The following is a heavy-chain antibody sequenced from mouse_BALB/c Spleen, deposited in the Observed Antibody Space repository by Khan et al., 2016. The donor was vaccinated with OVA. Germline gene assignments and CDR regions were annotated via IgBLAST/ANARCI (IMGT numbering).Heavy chain of an antibody. CDR2: IWGGGST. CDR3: ARNHYGGGYWYFDV. D-gene: IGHD1-1*01. Sequence: VKLEESGPGLVAPSQSLSITCTVSGFSLSRYSIHWIRQPPGKGLEWLGMIWGGGSTDYYSPLKSRLSISKDSSKSQVFLKMTSLQTDDTAMYYCARNHYGGGYWYFDVWGAGTTVTVSS. CDR1: GFSLSRYS. V-gene: IGHV2-6-4*01. J-gene: IGHJ1*01.